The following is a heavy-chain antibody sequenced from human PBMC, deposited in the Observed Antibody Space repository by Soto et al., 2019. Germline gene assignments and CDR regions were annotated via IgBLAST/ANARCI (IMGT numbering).Heavy chain of an antibody. J-gene: IGHJ6*02. CDR3: LTASDSAIYFCARHRYCSFSKCPSAYQYGLDV. CDR2: IIPIFGTA. CDR1: GGTFSSYA. D-gene: IGHD5-12*01. V-gene: IGHV1-69*13. Sequence: GASVKVSCKASGGTFSSYAISWVRQAPGQGLEWMGGIIPIFGTANYAQKFQGRVTIYSPSFQGHVTISADKSTGTAYLQWSSLTASDSAIYFCARHRYCSFSKCPSAYQYGLDVWGLGTSVTVSS.